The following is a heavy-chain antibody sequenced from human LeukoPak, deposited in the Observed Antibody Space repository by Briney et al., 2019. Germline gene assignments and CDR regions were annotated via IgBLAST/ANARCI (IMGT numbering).Heavy chain of an antibody. CDR3: ARGYYYDSSVAY. Sequence: PGGSLRLSCAASGFTFSTFGFNWARQAPGKGLEWVSSISHSSTYISYADSVKGRFTISRDNARNSLYLQMNSLRAEDTAVYYCARGYYYDSSVAYWGQGTLVTVSS. V-gene: IGHV3-21*01. D-gene: IGHD3-22*01. CDR2: ISHSSTYI. J-gene: IGHJ4*02. CDR1: GFTFSTFG.